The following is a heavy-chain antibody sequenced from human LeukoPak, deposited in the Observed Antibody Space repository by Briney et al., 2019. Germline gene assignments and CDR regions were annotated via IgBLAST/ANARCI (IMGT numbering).Heavy chain of an antibody. Sequence: SETLSLTCDVYRGSFSGYFWSWIRQTPGKGLEWLGEMNDSGSTNHNPSLKSRVTISVAVSKNQYSLRLTSVTAADTAVYYCARKGFVESTGWRGALDVWGQGTMVTVSS. CDR3: ARKGFVESTGWRGALDV. J-gene: IGHJ3*01. V-gene: IGHV4-34*01. CDR2: MNDSGST. D-gene: IGHD2-8*02. CDR1: RGSFSGYF.